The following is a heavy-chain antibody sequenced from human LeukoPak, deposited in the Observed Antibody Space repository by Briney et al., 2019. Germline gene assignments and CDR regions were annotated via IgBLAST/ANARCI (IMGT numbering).Heavy chain of an antibody. Sequence: SVKVSCKASGGTFSSYAISWVRQAPGQGLEWMGGIIPIFGTANYAQKFQGRVTITADESTSTAYMELSSLRSEDTAVYYCARVGYYYGSGKGSDAFDIWGQGTMVTVSS. CDR1: GGTFSSYA. D-gene: IGHD3-10*01. CDR2: IIPIFGTA. J-gene: IGHJ3*02. CDR3: ARVGYYYGSGKGSDAFDI. V-gene: IGHV1-69*13.